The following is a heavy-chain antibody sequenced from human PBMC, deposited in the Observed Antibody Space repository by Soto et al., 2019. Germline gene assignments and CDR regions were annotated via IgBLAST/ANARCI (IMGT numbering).Heavy chain of an antibody. CDR2: ISYDGSNK. D-gene: IGHD5-18*01. J-gene: IGHJ4*02. Sequence: QVPLVESGGGVVQPGRSLRLSCAASGFTFSSYAMHWVRQAPGKGLEWVAVISYDGSNKYYADSVKGRFTISRDNSKNTLYLQMNSLRAEDTAVYYCARDSGGELWFTLDYWGQGTLVTVSS. V-gene: IGHV3-30-3*01. CDR3: ARDSGGELWFTLDY. CDR1: GFTFSSYA.